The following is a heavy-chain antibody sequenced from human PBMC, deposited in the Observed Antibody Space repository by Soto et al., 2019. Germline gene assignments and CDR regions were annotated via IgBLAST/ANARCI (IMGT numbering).Heavy chain of an antibody. CDR1: GGSFSGYY. Sequence: SETLSLTCAVYGGSFSGYYWSWIRQPPGKGLEWIGEINHSGSANYNPSLKSRVTISVDTSKNQFSLKLSSVTAADTAVYYCARVGVVVAATVWFDPWGQGTLLTVSS. V-gene: IGHV4-34*09. J-gene: IGHJ5*02. CDR2: INHSGSA. D-gene: IGHD2-15*01. CDR3: ARVGVVVAATVWFDP.